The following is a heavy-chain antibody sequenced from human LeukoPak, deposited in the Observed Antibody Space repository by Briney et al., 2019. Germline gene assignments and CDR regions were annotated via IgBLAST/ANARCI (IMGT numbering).Heavy chain of an antibody. CDR1: GGSISSSSYY. D-gene: IGHD1-26*01. J-gene: IGHJ4*02. Sequence: SETLSLTCTVSGGSISSSSYYWGWIRQPPGKGLEWIGEINHSGSTNYNPSLKSRVTISVDTSKNQFSLKLSSVTAADTAVYYCAKSDSDRPFDYWGQGTLVTVSS. CDR2: INHSGST. CDR3: AKSDSDRPFDY. V-gene: IGHV4-39*07.